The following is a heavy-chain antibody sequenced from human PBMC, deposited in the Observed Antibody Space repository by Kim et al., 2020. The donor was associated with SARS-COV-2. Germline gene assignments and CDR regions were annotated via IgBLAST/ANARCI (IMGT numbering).Heavy chain of an antibody. Sequence: GGSLRLSCAASGFTFSSYSMNWVRQAPGKGLEWVSSISSSRSYIYYADSVKGRFTISRDDAKNSLYLQMNSLRAEDTAVYYCARGSSGWYYFDYWGQGTLVTVSS. V-gene: IGHV3-21*01. CDR3: ARGSSGWYYFDY. CDR1: GFTFSSYS. CDR2: ISSSRSYI. J-gene: IGHJ4*02. D-gene: IGHD6-19*01.